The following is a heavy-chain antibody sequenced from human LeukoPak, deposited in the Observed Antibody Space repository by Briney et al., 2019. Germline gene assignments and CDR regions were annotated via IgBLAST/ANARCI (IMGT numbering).Heavy chain of an antibody. CDR1: GGTFSSYA. V-gene: IGHV1-69*05. D-gene: IGHD3-10*01. CDR2: IIPIFGTA. Sequence: ASVKVSCKASGGTFSSYAISWVRQAPGQGLEWMGGIIPIFGTANYAQKFQGRVTITTDESTSTAYMELSSLRSEDTAVCYCARAGKYYYYYYGMDVWGQGTTVTVSS. J-gene: IGHJ6*02. CDR3: ARAGKYYYYYYGMDV.